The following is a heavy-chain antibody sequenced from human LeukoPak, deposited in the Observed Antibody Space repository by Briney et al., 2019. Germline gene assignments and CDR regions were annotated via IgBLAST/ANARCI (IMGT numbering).Heavy chain of an antibody. CDR1: GGSISSYY. CDR2: IYYSGST. Sequence: SETLSLTCTVSGGSISSYYWRWIRQPPGKGLEWIGYIYYSGSTNYNPSLKSRVTISVDTSKNQFSLKLSSVTAADTAVYYCARLHDSSGYRDLRNYYMNVWGKGTTVTVSS. J-gene: IGHJ6*03. CDR3: ARLHDSSGYRDLRNYYMNV. V-gene: IGHV4-59*08. D-gene: IGHD3-22*01.